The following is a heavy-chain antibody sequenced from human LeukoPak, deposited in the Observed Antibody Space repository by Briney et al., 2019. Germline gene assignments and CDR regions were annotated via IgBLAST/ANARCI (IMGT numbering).Heavy chain of an antibody. V-gene: IGHV1-46*01. D-gene: IGHD1-26*01. Sequence: ASVKVSCKASGYTFTSYYMHWVRQAPGQGLEWMGIINPSGGSTSYAQKFQGRVTMTRDTSISTAYMELSRLGSDDTAVYYCARGLGAQGRKDFDNWGQGTLVTVSS. CDR3: ARGLGAQGRKDFDN. CDR2: INPSGGST. CDR1: GYTFTSYY. J-gene: IGHJ4*02.